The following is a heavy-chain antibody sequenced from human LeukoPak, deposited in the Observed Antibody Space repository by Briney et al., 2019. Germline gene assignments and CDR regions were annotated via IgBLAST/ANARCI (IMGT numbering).Heavy chain of an antibody. Sequence: ASVKVSCKASGGTFSSYAISWVRQAPGQGLEWMGGIIPIFGTASYAQKFQGRVTITTDESTSTAYMELSSLRSEDTAVYYCAGAEGIAVARLRFDYYYYMDVWGKGTTVTVSS. CDR3: AGAEGIAVARLRFDYYYYMDV. D-gene: IGHD6-19*01. V-gene: IGHV1-69*05. CDR1: GGTFSSYA. J-gene: IGHJ6*03. CDR2: IIPIFGTA.